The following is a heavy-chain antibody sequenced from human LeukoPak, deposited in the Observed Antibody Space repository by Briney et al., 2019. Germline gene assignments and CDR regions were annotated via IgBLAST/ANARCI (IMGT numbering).Heavy chain of an antibody. CDR3: AGGRGRWLQYYY. CDR1: GGTFSSYA. Sequence: ASVKVSCKASGGTFSSYAISWVRQAPGQGLEWMGGIIPIFGTANYAQKFQGRVTMTRDTSISTAYMELSRLRSDDTAVYYCAGGRGRWLQYYYWGQGTLVTVSS. J-gene: IGHJ4*02. V-gene: IGHV1-69*05. CDR2: IIPIFGTA. D-gene: IGHD5-24*01.